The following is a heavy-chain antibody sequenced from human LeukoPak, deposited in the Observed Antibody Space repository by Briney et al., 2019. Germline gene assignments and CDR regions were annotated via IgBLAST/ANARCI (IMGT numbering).Heavy chain of an antibody. D-gene: IGHD3-3*01. J-gene: IGHJ5*02. V-gene: IGHV3-21*01. CDR2: ISSSSSYI. Sequence: PGGSLRLSCAASGFTFSSYSMNWVRQAPGKGLEWVSSISSSSSYIYYADSVKGRFTISRDNAKNSLYLQMNSLRAEDTAVYYCARDITIFGVPKDWFDPWGQGTLVTVSS. CDR3: ARDITIFGVPKDWFDP. CDR1: GFTFSSYS.